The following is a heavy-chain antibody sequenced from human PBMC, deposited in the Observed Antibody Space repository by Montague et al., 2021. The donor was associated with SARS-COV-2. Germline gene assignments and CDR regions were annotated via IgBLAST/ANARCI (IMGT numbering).Heavy chain of an antibody. V-gene: IGHV4-39*01. CDR2: IYYSGST. Sequence: SETLSLTCTVSGGSISSSSYFWGWIRQPPGKGLEWIGSIYYSGSTYYNPSLKSRVTISVDTSKNQFSLKLSSVTAADTAVFYCARKTSRGLTIFGVVTASYCFDYWGQRTLVTVSS. CDR1: GGSISSSSYF. CDR3: ARKTSRGLTIFGVVTASYCFDY. J-gene: IGHJ4*02. D-gene: IGHD3-3*01.